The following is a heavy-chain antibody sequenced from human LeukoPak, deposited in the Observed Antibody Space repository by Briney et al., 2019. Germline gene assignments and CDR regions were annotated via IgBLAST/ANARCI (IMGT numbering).Heavy chain of an antibody. D-gene: IGHD3-10*01. CDR1: GFTFTNFA. Sequence: GGSLRLSCAASGFTFTNFAMKWVRQAPGKGLEWVADISGGGEHTFYADSVKGRFTISRDNSKSTVYLQMNTLTGDDTAVYYCAKGFYHYFGSGSYTLDFWGQGTQVTVSS. J-gene: IGHJ4*02. CDR2: ISGGGEHT. V-gene: IGHV3-23*01. CDR3: AKGFYHYFGSGSYTLDF.